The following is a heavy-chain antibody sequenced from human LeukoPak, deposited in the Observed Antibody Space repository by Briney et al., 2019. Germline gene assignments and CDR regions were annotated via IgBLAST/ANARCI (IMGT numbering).Heavy chain of an antibody. D-gene: IGHD3-22*01. CDR1: GFTFSSYG. CDR3: AKDGIVVSYFDY. V-gene: IGHV3-30*18. Sequence: GGSLRLSCAASGFTFSSYGMHWVRQAPGKGLEWVAIISYDGSNKYYADSVKGRFTISRDNSKNTLYLQMNSLRAEDTAMYYCAKDGIVVSYFDYWGQGTLVTVSS. CDR2: ISYDGSNK. J-gene: IGHJ4*02.